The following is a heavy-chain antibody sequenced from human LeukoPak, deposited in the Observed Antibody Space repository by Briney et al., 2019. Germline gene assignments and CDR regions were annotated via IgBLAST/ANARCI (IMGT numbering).Heavy chain of an antibody. CDR1: GFTFSDFT. CDR3: TRWGGYGDYDNMDV. CDR2: IRDKAASYAT. J-gene: IGHJ6*02. V-gene: IGHV3-73*01. D-gene: IGHD4-17*01. Sequence: PGGSLRLSCVASGFTFSDFTMHWVRQASGKGLEWVGRIRDKAASYATVYAASMKGRFTISRDDSKNTAYLQMNSLRTEDTAVYYCTRWGGYGDYDNMDVWGQGTTVTVSS.